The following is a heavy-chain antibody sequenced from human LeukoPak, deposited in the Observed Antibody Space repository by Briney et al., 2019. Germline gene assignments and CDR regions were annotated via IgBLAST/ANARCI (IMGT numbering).Heavy chain of an antibody. D-gene: IGHD1-26*01. J-gene: IGHJ4*02. CDR1: GGTFSSYA. V-gene: IGHV1-69*13. CDR2: IFPIFATA. CDR3: ARESGSYEAYFDY. Sequence: ASVKVPCKASGGTFSSYAISWVRQAPGQGLEWMGRIFPIFATANYAQKFQGRVTITADESTSTAYMELSSLRSEDTAVYYCARESGSYEAYFDYWGQGTLVTVSS.